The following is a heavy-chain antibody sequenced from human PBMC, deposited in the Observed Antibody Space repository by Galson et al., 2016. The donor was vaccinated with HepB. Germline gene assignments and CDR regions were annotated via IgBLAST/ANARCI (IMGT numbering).Heavy chain of an antibody. V-gene: IGHV3-30*04. CDR1: GFTFSSSA. J-gene: IGHJ4*02. CDR3: ARRGPRHGRAPRHGDYDYFDS. CDR2: ISKDGRNK. Sequence: SLRLSCAASGFTFSSSAMHWVRQAPGKGLEWVAVISKDGRNKYYADSMGGRFTVSRDNSNNTLVLQMNTLRAEDTAVYYCARRGPRHGRAPRHGDYDYFDSWGQGTLVTISS. D-gene: IGHD4-17*01.